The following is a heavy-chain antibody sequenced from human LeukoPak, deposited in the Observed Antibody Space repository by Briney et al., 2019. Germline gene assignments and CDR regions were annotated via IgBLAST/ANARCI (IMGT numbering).Heavy chain of an antibody. CDR1: GGSISSYY. CDR3: ARSSSSRNWFDP. Sequence: SETLSLTCTVSGGSISSYYWSWIRQPPGKGLEWIGYIYYSGSTNYNPSLKRRVTMSVDTSKNQFSLKLSSVTAADTAVYYCARSSSSRNWFDPWGQGTLVTVSS. D-gene: IGHD6-13*01. CDR2: IYYSGST. J-gene: IGHJ5*02. V-gene: IGHV4-59*12.